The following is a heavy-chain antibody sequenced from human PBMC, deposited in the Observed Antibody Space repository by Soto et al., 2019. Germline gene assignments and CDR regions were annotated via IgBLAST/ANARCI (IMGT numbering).Heavy chain of an antibody. CDR1: GFTFSSYS. CDR3: ARDRLVVVPAAKVSAFDI. CDR2: ISSSSSYI. Sequence: GGSLRLSCAASGFTFSSYSMSWVRQAPGKGLEWVSSISSSSSYIYYADSVKGRFTISRDNAKNSLYLQMNSLRAEDTAVYYCARDRLVVVPAAKVSAFDIWGQGTMVTVSS. D-gene: IGHD2-2*01. V-gene: IGHV3-21*01. J-gene: IGHJ3*02.